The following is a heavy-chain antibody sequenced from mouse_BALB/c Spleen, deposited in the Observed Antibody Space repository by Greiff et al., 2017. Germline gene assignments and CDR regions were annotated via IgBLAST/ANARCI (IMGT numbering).Heavy chain of an antibody. CDR1: GYSITSDYA. D-gene: IGHD2-4*01. Sequence: VQLKESGPGLVKPSQSLSLTCTVTGYSITSDYAWNWIRQFPGNKLEWMGYISYSGSTSYNPSLKSRISITRDTSKNQFFLQLNSVTTEDTATYYCARTATMITAWFAYWGQGTLVTVSA. CDR3: ARTATMITAWFAY. V-gene: IGHV3-2*02. J-gene: IGHJ3*01. CDR2: ISYSGST.